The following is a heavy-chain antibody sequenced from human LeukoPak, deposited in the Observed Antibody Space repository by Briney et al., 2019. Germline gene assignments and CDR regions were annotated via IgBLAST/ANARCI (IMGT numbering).Heavy chain of an antibody. CDR1: GFTFDDYA. Sequence: PGGSLRLSCAASGFTFDDYAMHWVRQAPGKGLEWVSGISWNSGSIGYADSVKGRFTISRDNAKNSLYLQMNSLRAEDTALYYCARGSSDLDYWGQGTLVTVSS. CDR2: ISWNSGSI. J-gene: IGHJ4*02. CDR3: ARGSSDLDY. V-gene: IGHV3-9*01.